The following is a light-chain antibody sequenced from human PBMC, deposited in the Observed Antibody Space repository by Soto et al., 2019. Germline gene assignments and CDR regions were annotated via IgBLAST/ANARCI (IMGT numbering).Light chain of an antibody. CDR2: DVS. J-gene: IGLJ1*01. V-gene: IGLV2-14*01. Sequence: QSALTQPASVSGSPGQSITISCTGTSSDVGGYNYVSWYQQHPGKVPKLMIYDVSYRPSGVYNRFSGSKSGNTASLTISGLQAEDEADYYCISYTSSSTDVFGTGTKVTVL. CDR1: SSDVGGYNY. CDR3: ISYTSSSTDV.